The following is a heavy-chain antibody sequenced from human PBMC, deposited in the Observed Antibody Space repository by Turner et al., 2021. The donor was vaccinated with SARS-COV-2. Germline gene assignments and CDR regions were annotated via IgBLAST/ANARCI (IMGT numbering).Heavy chain of an antibody. CDR3: AKIRVTSGYTPDPLAFDM. CDR2: ISYDGSNK. V-gene: IGHV3-30*18. Sequence: QVQLVESGGGVGQPGRSRRLPCAASGFTLSSIGMHWVRQAPGKGLEWVAVISYDGSNKYYADSVKGRFTISRDNSKNTLYLQMNSLRPEDTAVYYCAKIRVTSGYTPDPLAFDMWGQGTMVTVSS. J-gene: IGHJ3*02. CDR1: GFTLSSIG. D-gene: IGHD3-22*01.